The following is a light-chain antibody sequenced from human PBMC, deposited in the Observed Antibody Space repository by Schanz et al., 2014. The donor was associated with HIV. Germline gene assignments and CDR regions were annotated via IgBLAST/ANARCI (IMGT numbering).Light chain of an antibody. CDR1: SGDIGGYNY. CDR2: EVN. J-gene: IGLJ1*01. Sequence: QSALTQPASASGSPGQSVTISCTGTSGDIGGYNYVSWYQQHPGKAPKLMIYEVNERPSGVPDRFSGSKSGNMASLTVSGLQAEDEADYYCASYAGSNNFEVFGTGTKLTVL. CDR3: ASYAGSNNFEV. V-gene: IGLV2-8*01.